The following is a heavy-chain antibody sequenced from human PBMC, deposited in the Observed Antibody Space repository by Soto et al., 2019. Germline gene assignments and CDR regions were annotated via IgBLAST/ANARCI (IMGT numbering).Heavy chain of an antibody. Sequence: QITLKESGPTLVKPTQTLTLTGTFSGFSLTTRGVGVGWIRQPPGKALEWLALIYWDDDKLFSTSLESRLSITKDTSKNQVVLTMTNMDPVDAGTYYCANRPYSYDRGGYWIFDYWGQGTLVTVSS. CDR3: ANRPYSYDRGGYWIFDY. CDR2: IYWDDDK. CDR1: GFSLTTRGVG. V-gene: IGHV2-5*02. J-gene: IGHJ4*02. D-gene: IGHD3-22*01.